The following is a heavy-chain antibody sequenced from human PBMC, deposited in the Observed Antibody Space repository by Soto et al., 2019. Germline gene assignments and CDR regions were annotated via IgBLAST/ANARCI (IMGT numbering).Heavy chain of an antibody. J-gene: IGHJ5*02. Sequence: SETLSLTCTVSGGSISSYYWSWIRQPPGKGLEWIGYIYYSGSTNYNPSLKSRVTISVDTSKNQFSLKLSSVTAADTAVYYCARTYSSSWYHWFDPWGQGTLVTVSS. CDR2: IYYSGST. V-gene: IGHV4-59*01. D-gene: IGHD6-13*01. CDR1: GGSISSYY. CDR3: ARTYSSSWYHWFDP.